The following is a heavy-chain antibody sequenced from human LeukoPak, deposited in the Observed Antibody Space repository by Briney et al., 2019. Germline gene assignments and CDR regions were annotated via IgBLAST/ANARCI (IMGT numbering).Heavy chain of an antibody. D-gene: IGHD3-3*01. CDR3: ARRYYDFWSGYFDDAFDI. Sequence: GEVLEISCKGSGYSFTSYWIGWVRQMPGKGLECMVIIYTGDSDTRYSPSFQGQVTISADKSISTAYLQWSSLKASDTAMYYCARRYYDFWSGYFDDAFDIWGQGTMVNVSS. CDR1: GYSFTSYW. CDR2: IYTGDSDT. J-gene: IGHJ3*02. V-gene: IGHV5-51*01.